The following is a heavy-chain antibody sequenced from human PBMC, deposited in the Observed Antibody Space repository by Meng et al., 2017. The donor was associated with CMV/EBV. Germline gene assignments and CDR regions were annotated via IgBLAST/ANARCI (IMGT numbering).Heavy chain of an antibody. CDR1: GGTFSSYA. Sequence: SVKVSCKASGGTFSSYAISWVRQAPGQGLEWMGGIIPILGIANYAQKFQGRVTITADKSTSTAYMELSSLRSEDTAVYYCARDYTTGYYYYYGMDVRGQGTTVTVSS. V-gene: IGHV1-69*10. CDR3: ARDYTTGYYYYYGMDV. J-gene: IGHJ6*02. CDR2: IIPILGIA. D-gene: IGHD3-9*01.